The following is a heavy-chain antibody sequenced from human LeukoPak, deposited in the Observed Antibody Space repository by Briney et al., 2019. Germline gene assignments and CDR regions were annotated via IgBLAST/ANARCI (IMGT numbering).Heavy chain of an antibody. J-gene: IGHJ5*02. CDR3: ARRLFDYTQRGFDP. V-gene: IGHV4-34*01. CDR2: INHSGST. CDR1: GGSFSGYY. Sequence: SETLSLTCAVYGGSFSGYYWSWIRQPPGKGLEWIGEINHSGSTNYNPSLKSRVTISVDTSKNQFSLKLSSVTAADTAVYYCARRLFDYTQRGFDPWGQGTLVTVSS. D-gene: IGHD4-11*01.